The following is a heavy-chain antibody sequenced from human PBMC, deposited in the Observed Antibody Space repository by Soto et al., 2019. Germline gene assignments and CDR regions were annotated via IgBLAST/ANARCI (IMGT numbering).Heavy chain of an antibody. V-gene: IGHV4-31*03. CDR1: GGSISSDGYY. CDR3: ARSFGVAPAGPFDY. CDR2: IYYSGST. Sequence: QVQLQESGPGLVKPSQTLSLTCTVSGGSISSDGYYWSWIRQHPGKGLEWIGYIYYSGSTYYNPSLKRRVTISVDTSKNQFSLTLSSVTAAGTAVYYCARSFGVAPAGPFDYWGQGTLVTVSS. J-gene: IGHJ4*02. D-gene: IGHD2-2*01.